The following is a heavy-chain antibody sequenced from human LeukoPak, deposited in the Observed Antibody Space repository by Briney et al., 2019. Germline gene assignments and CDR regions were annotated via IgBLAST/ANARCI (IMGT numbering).Heavy chain of an antibody. V-gene: IGHV4-39*02. D-gene: IGHD6-19*01. Sequence: PSETLSLTCTVSGGSISSSSYYWGWIRQPPGKGLEWIGSIYYSGSTYYNPSLKSRVTISVDTSKNQFSLKLSSVTAADTAVYYCARDGGSSGWYIIDYWGQGTLVTVSS. J-gene: IGHJ4*02. CDR1: GGSISSSSYY. CDR3: ARDGGSSGWYIIDY. CDR2: IYYSGST.